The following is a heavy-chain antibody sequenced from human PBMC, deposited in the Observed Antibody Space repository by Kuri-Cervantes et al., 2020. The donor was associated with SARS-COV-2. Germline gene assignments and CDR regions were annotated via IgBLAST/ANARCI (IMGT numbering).Heavy chain of an antibody. Sequence: GESLKISCAASGFTFSSSWMHWVRQAPGKGLVWVSRINSDGSSSSYADSVKGRFTISRDNAKNTLYPQMDSLRAEDTAVYYCARDPVTPGYYYYYGMDVWGQGTTVTVSS. CDR3: ARDPVTPGYYYYYGMDV. CDR2: INSDGSSS. CDR1: GFTFSSSW. D-gene: IGHD4-23*01. J-gene: IGHJ6*02. V-gene: IGHV3-74*01.